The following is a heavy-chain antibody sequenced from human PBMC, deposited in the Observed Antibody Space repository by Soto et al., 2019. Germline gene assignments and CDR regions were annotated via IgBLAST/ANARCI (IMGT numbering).Heavy chain of an antibody. D-gene: IGHD6-6*01. CDR3: ARHSGPYSSSSPVGY. CDR1: GCSFSNYW. J-gene: IGHJ4*02. V-gene: IGHV5-10-1*01. CDR2: IDPSDAYT. Sequence: PGESLKISCKGSGCSFSNYWITWVRQMPGKGLEWMGRIDPSDAYTTYSPSFQGHVTISVDKSISTAYLQWSSLKASDTAMYYCARHSGPYSSSSPVGYWGQGTLVTVSS.